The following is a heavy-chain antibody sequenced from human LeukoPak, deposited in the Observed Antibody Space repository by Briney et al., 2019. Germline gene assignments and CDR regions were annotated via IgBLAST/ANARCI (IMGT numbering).Heavy chain of an antibody. CDR3: AKDREGTIADYFDY. CDR1: GFTFSSYA. D-gene: IGHD1-7*01. Sequence: PGGSLRLSCAASGFTFSSYAMSWVRQAPGKGLEWVSSISGSDGSTYYADSVKGRFTISRDNSKNTLYLQMNSLRGEDTAVYYCAKDREGTIADYFDYWGQGTLVTVSS. CDR2: ISGSDGST. V-gene: IGHV3-23*01. J-gene: IGHJ4*02.